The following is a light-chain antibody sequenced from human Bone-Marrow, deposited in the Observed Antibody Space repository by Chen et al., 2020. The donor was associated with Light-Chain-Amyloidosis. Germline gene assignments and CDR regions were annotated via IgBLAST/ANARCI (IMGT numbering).Light chain of an antibody. CDR1: SSNIGSNY. CDR2: RNN. CDR3: SAWDDSLSAVV. Sequence: QSGLTQPPSASGTPGQRVTISCSGTSSNIGSNYIYWYQPFPGTAPKLLLYRNNQRPSGVTDRFSGSKSGTSASLAISWLRPEDEADYYCSAWDDSLSAVVFGGGTKLTVL. V-gene: IGLV1-47*01. J-gene: IGLJ2*01.